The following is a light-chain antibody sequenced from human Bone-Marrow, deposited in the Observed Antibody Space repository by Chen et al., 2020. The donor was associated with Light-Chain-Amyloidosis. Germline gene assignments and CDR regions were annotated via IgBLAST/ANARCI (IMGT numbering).Light chain of an antibody. CDR3: QSADSSGTYEVI. CDR1: DLPTKY. V-gene: IGLV3-25*03. Sequence: SYVLTQPPSFSVSPGQTARLTCSGDDLPTKYAYWYQQKPGQAPVLVIHRDTERPSGISERFSGSSSGTTATLTISGVQAEDEADYHCQSADSSGTYEVIFGGGTKLTVL. CDR2: RDT. J-gene: IGLJ2*01.